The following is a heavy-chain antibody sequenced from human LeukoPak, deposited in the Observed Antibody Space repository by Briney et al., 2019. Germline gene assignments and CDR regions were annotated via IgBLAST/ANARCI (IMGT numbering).Heavy chain of an antibody. V-gene: IGHV3-23*01. CDR1: GFTFSSYV. CDR2: VNDGGRST. J-gene: IGHJ4*02. D-gene: IGHD6-13*01. CDR3: VKDLTNSWTFDY. Sequence: AGGSLRLSCAASGFTFSSYVMSWVRQAPGKGLEWVSSVNDGGRSTYYADSVKGRFTISRDNSRNTLYLQMNSLRDEDTAVYYCVKDLTNSWTFDYWGQGTLVTVSS.